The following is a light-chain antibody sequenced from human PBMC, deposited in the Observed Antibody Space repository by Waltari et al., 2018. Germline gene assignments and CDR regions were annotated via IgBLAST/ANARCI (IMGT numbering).Light chain of an antibody. J-gene: IGLJ3*02. CDR3: CSYAGRYTWV. V-gene: IGLV2-11*01. Sequence: QSALTQPRSVSGSPGQSVTIACTGASSDVGFNNRVPWYQPPPGTAPTLIIHDVDKRPSGVPDRFSGSKSGNTASLTISGLQGEDEADYYCCSYAGRYTWVFGGGTKLTVL. CDR2: DVD. CDR1: SSDVGFNNR.